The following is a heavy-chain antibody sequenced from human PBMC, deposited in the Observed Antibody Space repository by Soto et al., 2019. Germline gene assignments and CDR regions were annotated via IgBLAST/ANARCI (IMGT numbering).Heavy chain of an antibody. Sequence: ASVKVSCTASGGTFSSYAISWVRQAPGQGLEWMGGIIPIFGTANYAQKFQGRVTITADESTSTAYMELSSLRSEDTAVYYWANSDDSSGYFDYWGQGSLVTVSS. D-gene: IGHD3-22*01. J-gene: IGHJ4*02. CDR1: GGTFSSYA. V-gene: IGHV1-69*13. CDR2: IIPIFGTA. CDR3: ANSDDSSGYFDY.